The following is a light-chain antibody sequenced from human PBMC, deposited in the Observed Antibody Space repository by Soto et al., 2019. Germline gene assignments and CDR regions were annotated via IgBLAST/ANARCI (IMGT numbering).Light chain of an antibody. Sequence: EMQMTQSPSTLSAAVGDRVTITCRASQSISTWLAWYQQKPGKAPKILIYAASTLESGVPSRFSGSGSGTEFTLTISSLQPDDFATYYCQQYDTYLTFGGATKVDI. CDR2: AAS. V-gene: IGKV1-5*01. CDR1: QSISTW. J-gene: IGKJ4*01. CDR3: QQYDTYLT.